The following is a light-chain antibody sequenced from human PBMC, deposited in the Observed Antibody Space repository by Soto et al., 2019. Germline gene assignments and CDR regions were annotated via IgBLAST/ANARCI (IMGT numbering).Light chain of an antibody. CDR1: QSISSW. Sequence: DIQMTQSPSTLSASVGDRVTITCRASQSISSWLAWYQQKPGKAPKLLIYDASSLESGVPSRFSGSGSGTEFTLTISRPQPDDFPTYYCQQYNSFSHTFGQGTKLEIK. J-gene: IGKJ2*01. V-gene: IGKV1-5*01. CDR2: DAS. CDR3: QQYNSFSHT.